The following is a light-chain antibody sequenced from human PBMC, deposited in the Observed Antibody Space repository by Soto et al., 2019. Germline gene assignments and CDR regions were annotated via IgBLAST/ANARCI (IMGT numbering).Light chain of an antibody. Sequence: QSVLTQPPSVSGAPGQRVTISCTGSSSNIGAGYDVHWYQQLPGTAPKLLIYGNSNRPSGVPDRFSGSKSGTSASLAITGLQAEDEADYYCQSYDSSLXVVXXXXTXLXXL. CDR3: QSYDSSLXVV. CDR1: SSNIGAGYD. J-gene: IGLJ2*01. CDR2: GNS. V-gene: IGLV1-40*01.